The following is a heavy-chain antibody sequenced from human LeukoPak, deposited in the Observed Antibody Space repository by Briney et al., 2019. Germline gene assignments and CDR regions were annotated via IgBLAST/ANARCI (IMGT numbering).Heavy chain of an antibody. CDR3: ARGGIAVAESYYYYYYMDV. CDR2: ISAYNGNT. J-gene: IGHJ6*03. CDR1: GYTFTSYG. V-gene: IGHV1-18*04. Sequence: ASVKVSCKASGYTFTSYGISWVRQAPGQGLEWMGWISAYNGNTNYAQKLQGRVTMTTDTSTSTAYMELRSLRSDDTAVYYCARGGIAVAESYYYYYYMDVWGKGTTVTISS. D-gene: IGHD6-19*01.